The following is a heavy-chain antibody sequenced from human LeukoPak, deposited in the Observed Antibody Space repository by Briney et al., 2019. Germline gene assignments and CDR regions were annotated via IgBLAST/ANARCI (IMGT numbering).Heavy chain of an antibody. CDR1: GYSFSSYW. J-gene: IGHJ4*02. CDR2: IHPGNSET. D-gene: IGHD5-12*01. CDR3: ARRKDSGYGKAFDY. V-gene: IGHV5-51*01. Sequence: GESLKISCKGSGYSFSSYWIAWVRQMPGKGLEWMGIIHPGNSETTYNPSFQGQVTMSADKSISTAYLQWSSLKASDTAMYYCARRKDSGYGKAFDYWGQGTLVTVSS.